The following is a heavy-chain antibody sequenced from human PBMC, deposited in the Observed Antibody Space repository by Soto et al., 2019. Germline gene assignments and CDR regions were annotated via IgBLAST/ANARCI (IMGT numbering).Heavy chain of an antibody. J-gene: IGHJ4*02. CDR3: ARDRGHHDFSGYYQAPFDY. Sequence: SETLSLTCTVSGASVRSGGYYWSWIRQPPGKGLEWIGYIHDSGSTHYNPYLKSRITISVDTSKNQFYLKLNSVISADTAVYYCARDRGHHDFSGYYQAPFDYSGLGILVTVSS. D-gene: IGHD3-3*01. CDR1: GASVRSGGYY. CDR2: IHDSGST. V-gene: IGHV4-61*08.